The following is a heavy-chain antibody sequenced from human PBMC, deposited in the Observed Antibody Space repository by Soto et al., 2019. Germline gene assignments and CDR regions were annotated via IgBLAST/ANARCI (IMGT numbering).Heavy chain of an antibody. V-gene: IGHV3-23*01. Sequence: SLRLSCAASGFSLTNYAMTWVRQAPGKGLEWVATLSESGVSTEYADPVKGRFTISRDNSKNTLYLQMNSLGAEDTAVYYCAKASLADFNHMDVWGQGTTVTV. CDR3: AKASLADFNHMDV. CDR2: LSESGVST. J-gene: IGHJ6*02. D-gene: IGHD6-19*01. CDR1: GFSLTNYA.